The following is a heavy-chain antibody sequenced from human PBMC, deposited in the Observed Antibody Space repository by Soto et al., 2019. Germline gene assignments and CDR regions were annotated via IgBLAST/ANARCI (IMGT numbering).Heavy chain of an antibody. J-gene: IGHJ3*01. CDR1: GFTFSGYY. Sequence: QVQLVESGGDLVKPGGSLRLSCAASGFTFSGYYMAWIRQAPGKGLEWNSYISTIGSRYTLYADSVKGRFTISRDDADNSLFLQMTSLTVEDSGVYYCASVVRREGRIAFDFWGQGTMVTVSS. D-gene: IGHD2-15*01. V-gene: IGHV3-11*06. CDR2: ISTIGSR. CDR3: ASVVRREGRIAFDF.